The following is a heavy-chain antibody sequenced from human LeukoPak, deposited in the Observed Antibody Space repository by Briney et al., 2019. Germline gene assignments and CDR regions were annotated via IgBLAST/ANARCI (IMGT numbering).Heavy chain of an antibody. V-gene: IGHV4-59*01. Sequence: SETLSLTCTVSGGSNSSYHWSWIRQPPGKGLEWIGYIYYSGSTNYNPSLKSRVTISVDTSKNQFSLKLSSVTAADTAVYYCAREGTRTGSQPSGGMDVWGQGTTVTVS. D-gene: IGHD3-10*01. CDR3: AREGTRTGSQPSGGMDV. CDR2: IYYSGST. J-gene: IGHJ6*02. CDR1: GGSNSSYH.